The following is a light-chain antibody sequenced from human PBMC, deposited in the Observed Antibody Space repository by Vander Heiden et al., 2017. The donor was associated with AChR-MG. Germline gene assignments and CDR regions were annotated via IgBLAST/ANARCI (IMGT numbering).Light chain of an antibody. Sequence: DIQITQSPSSLSASVGDRVTITCRASQPSNQYIAWFQQKPGKVPKRLIYAASTLQGGVPSRFSASGSGTEFTLTINSLQPDDLATYYCHRDNAYPLTFGGGTKVEIK. J-gene: IGKJ4*01. CDR3: HRDNAYPLT. V-gene: IGKV1-16*01. CDR2: AAS. CDR1: QPSNQY.